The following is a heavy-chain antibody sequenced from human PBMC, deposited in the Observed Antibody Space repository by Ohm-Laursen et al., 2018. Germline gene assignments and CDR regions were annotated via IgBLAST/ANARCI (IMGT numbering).Heavy chain of an antibody. J-gene: IGHJ4*02. D-gene: IGHD4-23*01. Sequence: SLRLSCTASGFTFDDYAMHWVRQAPGKGLEWVSGISWNSGSIGYADSVKGRFTISRDNAKNSLYLQMNSLRAEDTAVYYCASGGIFVFDYWGQGTLVTVSS. CDR3: ASGGIFVFDY. CDR1: GFTFDDYA. CDR2: ISWNSGSI. V-gene: IGHV3-9*01.